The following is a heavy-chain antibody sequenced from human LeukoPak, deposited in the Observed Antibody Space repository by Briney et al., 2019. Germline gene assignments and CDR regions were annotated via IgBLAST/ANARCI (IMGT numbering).Heavy chain of an antibody. J-gene: IGHJ4*02. CDR1: GFTFSSYG. CDR2: IRYDGSYK. CDR3: AKVRYQLLIDY. V-gene: IGHV3-30*02. D-gene: IGHD2-2*01. Sequence: SLRLSCAASGFTFSSYGMHWVRQAPGKGLEWVAFIRYDGSYKYYADSVKGRFTISRDNSKNTLYLQMNSLRADDTAVYYCAKVRYQLLIDYWGQGTLVTVSS.